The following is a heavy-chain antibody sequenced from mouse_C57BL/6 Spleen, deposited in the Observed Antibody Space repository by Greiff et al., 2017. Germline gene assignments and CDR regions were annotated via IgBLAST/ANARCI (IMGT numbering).Heavy chain of an antibody. J-gene: IGHJ4*01. V-gene: IGHV2-9-1*01. CDR3: ARGLTGTGGYYAMDY. CDR2: IWTGGGT. D-gene: IGHD4-1*01. Sequence: VQLQQSGPGLVAPSQSLSITCTVSGFSLTSYAISWVRQPPGKGLEWLGVIWTGGGTNYNSALKSRLSISKDNSKSQVFLKMNSLQTDDTARYYCARGLTGTGGYYAMDYWGQGTSVTVSS. CDR1: GFSLTSYA.